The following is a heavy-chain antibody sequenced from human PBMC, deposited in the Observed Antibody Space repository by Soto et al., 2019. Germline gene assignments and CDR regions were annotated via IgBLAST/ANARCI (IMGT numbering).Heavy chain of an antibody. J-gene: IGHJ4*02. Sequence: ASGKVSCKASGYTFTSYAMHWVRQAPGQRLEWMGWINAGNGNTKYSQKFQGRVTITRDTSASTAYMELSSPRSEDTAVYYCARARDSSGYYYPYWGQGTLVTVSS. CDR1: GYTFTSYA. CDR2: INAGNGNT. D-gene: IGHD3-22*01. V-gene: IGHV1-3*01. CDR3: ARARDSSGYYYPY.